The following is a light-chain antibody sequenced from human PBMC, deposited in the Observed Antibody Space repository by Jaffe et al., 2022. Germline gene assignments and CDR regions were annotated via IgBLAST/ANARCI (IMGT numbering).Light chain of an antibody. CDR2: EVS. CDR1: SSDVGGYNY. J-gene: IGLJ2*01. V-gene: IGLV2-14*01. Sequence: QSALTQPASVSGSPGQSITISCTGTSSDVGGYNYVSWYQQHPGKVPKLMIYEVSNRPSGVSNRFSGSKSGNTASLTISGLQAEDEADYYCSSYTSSSSYVFFGGGTKLTVL. CDR3: SSYTSSSSYVF.